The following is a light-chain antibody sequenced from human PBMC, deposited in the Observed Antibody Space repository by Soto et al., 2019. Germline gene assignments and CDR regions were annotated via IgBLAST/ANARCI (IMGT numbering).Light chain of an antibody. CDR1: QSVSSN. Sequence: EMVMTQSPATLSVSPGERATLSCRASQSVSSNLAWYQQKPGQAPRLLMYGASTRATGIPARFSGSGSGTEFPLTISSLQSEDFAVYYCQQYNNWWTFGQGTKVEIK. CDR3: QQYNNWWT. J-gene: IGKJ1*01. CDR2: GAS. V-gene: IGKV3-15*01.